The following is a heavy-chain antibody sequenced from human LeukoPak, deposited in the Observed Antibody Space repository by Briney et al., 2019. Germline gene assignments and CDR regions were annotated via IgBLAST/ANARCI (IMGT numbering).Heavy chain of an antibody. D-gene: IGHD3-22*01. Sequence: GGSLRLSCAASGFMFSNYWMHWVRQAPGKGLVWVSLINSDGTSTHYADSVEGRFTISRDNAKNTLYLQINSLRAEDTAVYYCTRATVVNDYWGQGTLVTVSS. CDR1: GFMFSNYW. CDR2: INSDGTST. V-gene: IGHV3-74*01. J-gene: IGHJ4*02. CDR3: TRATVVNDY.